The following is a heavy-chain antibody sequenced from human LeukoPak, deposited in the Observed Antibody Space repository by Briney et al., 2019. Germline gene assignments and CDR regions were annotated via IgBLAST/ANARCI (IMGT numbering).Heavy chain of an antibody. V-gene: IGHV3-23*01. D-gene: IGHD6-13*01. CDR3: ATTGYSSRNY. CDR2: ISGSGDT. Sequence: GGSLRLSCAASGFNFNTYWMSWVRQAPGKGLEWVSAISGSGDTYYADSVKGRFTISRDNSKNTLYLQMNSLRAEDTAVYYCATTGYSSRNYWGQGTLVTVSS. CDR1: GFNFNTYW. J-gene: IGHJ4*02.